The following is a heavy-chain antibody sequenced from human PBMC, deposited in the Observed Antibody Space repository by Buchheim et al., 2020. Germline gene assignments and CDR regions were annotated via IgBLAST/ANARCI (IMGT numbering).Heavy chain of an antibody. D-gene: IGHD3-9*01. Sequence: QLQLQQSGPGLVKASETMSLSCNVSGGSVNSRNFYWGWIRQPPGKGLEWIGSVYFSGRAFYNPSLKSRVTISVETSIHHLSLELRSATAADTAVYYCLMLTGFAVDSWGQG. CDR3: LMLTGFAVDS. CDR1: GGSVNSRNFY. J-gene: IGHJ4*02. V-gene: IGHV4-39*07. CDR2: VYFSGRA.